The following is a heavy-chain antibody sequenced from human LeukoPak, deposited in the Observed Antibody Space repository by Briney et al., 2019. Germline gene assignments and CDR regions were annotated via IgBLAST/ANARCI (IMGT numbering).Heavy chain of an antibody. Sequence: GGSLRLSCAASGFTFSDSWMSWVRQAPGKGLEWVANMNQDGSEKDYVDSVKGRFTISRDNAKNSVYLQMTSLRAEDTAVYYCATPGSGIWCFDYWGQGTLLTVSS. D-gene: IGHD6-13*01. CDR1: GFTFSDSW. CDR2: MNQDGSEK. CDR3: ATPGSGIWCFDY. J-gene: IGHJ4*02. V-gene: IGHV3-7*01.